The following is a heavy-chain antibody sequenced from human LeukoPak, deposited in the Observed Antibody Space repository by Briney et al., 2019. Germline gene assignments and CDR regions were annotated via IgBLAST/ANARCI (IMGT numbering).Heavy chain of an antibody. V-gene: IGHV1-18*01. J-gene: IGHJ4*02. D-gene: IGHD3-22*01. CDR1: GYTFTSCG. CDR3: ARYYYDSSGYYYPFDY. CDR2: ISAYNGNT. Sequence: ASVKVSCKASGYTFTSCGISWVRQAPGQGLEWMGWISAYNGNTNYAQKLQGRVTMTTDTSTSTAYMELRSLRSDDTAVYYCARYYYDSSGYYYPFDYWGQGTLVTVSS.